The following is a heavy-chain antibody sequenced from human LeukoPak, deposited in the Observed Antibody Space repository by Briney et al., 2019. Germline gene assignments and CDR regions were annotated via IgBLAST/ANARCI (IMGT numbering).Heavy chain of an antibody. D-gene: IGHD3-10*01. J-gene: IGHJ6*03. CDR3: ARGLWFGEMLFYYYMDV. CDR2: IYYSGST. V-gene: IGHV4-59*08. CDR1: GGSISSYY. Sequence: SETLSLTCTVSGGSISSYYWGWIRQPPGKGLEWIGSIYYSGSTNYNPSLKSRVTISVDTSKNQFSLKLSSVTAADTAVYYCARGLWFGEMLFYYYMDVWGKGTTVTISS.